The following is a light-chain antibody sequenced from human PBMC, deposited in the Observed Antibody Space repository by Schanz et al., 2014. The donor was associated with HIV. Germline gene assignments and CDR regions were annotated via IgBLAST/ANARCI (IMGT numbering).Light chain of an antibody. CDR1: QSIGDN. CDR2: GAS. CDR3: QQYGSSPLT. J-gene: IGKJ4*01. Sequence: EKVMTQSPATLSVSPGERVTLSCRASQSIGDNLAWYQQEPGQSPRLLIYGASTRATGIPARFSGSGSGTEFTLTISSLQSEDFAVYYCQQYGSSPLTFGGGTKVEIK. V-gene: IGKV3-15*01.